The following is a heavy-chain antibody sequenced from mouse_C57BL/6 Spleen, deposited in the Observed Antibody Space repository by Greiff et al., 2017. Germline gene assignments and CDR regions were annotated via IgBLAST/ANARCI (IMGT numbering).Heavy chain of an antibody. J-gene: IGHJ3*01. CDR2: IYPGDGDT. Sequence: QVQLQQSGPELVKPGASVKISCKASGYAFSSSWMNWVKQGPGKGLEWIGRIYPGDGDTNYNGKFKGKATLTADNSSSTAYMQLSSLTSEDSAVYFCAREENYGSSSPFAYWGQGTLVTVSA. V-gene: IGHV1-82*01. D-gene: IGHD1-1*01. CDR3: AREENYGSSSPFAY. CDR1: GYAFSSSW.